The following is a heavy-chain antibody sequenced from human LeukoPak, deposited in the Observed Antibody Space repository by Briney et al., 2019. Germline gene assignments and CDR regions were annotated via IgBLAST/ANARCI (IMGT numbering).Heavy chain of an antibody. V-gene: IGHV5-10-1*01. CDR1: GFTFSNAW. Sequence: GGSLRLSCAASGFTFSNAWINWVRQMPGKGLEWMGRIDPSDSYTNYSPSFQGHVTISADKSISTAYLQWSSLKASDTAMYYCARQDCSGGSCPLGYWGQGTLVTVSS. D-gene: IGHD2-15*01. CDR3: ARQDCSGGSCPLGY. CDR2: IDPSDSYT. J-gene: IGHJ4*02.